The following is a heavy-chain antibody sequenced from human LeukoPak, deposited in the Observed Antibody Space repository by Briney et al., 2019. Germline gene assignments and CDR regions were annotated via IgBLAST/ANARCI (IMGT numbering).Heavy chain of an antibody. J-gene: IGHJ4*02. CDR2: ISGSGGST. CDR1: GFTFSSYA. D-gene: IGHD3-3*01. CDR3: AKVRGSGYLSGLDY. Sequence: GGSLRLSCAASGFTFSSYAMNWVRQAPGKGLEWVSAISGSGGSTYYADSVKGRFTISRDNSKNTLYLQMNSLRAEDTAVYYCAKVRGSGYLSGLDYWGQGTLVTVSS. V-gene: IGHV3-23*01.